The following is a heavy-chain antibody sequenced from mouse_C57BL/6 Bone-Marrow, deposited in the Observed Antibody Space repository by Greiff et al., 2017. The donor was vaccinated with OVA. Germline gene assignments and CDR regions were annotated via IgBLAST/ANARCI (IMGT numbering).Heavy chain of an antibody. CDR1: GYAFSSSW. CDR2: IYPGDGGT. CDR3: ARDYDYGWYFDV. V-gene: IGHV1-82*01. D-gene: IGHD2-4*01. J-gene: IGHJ1*03. Sequence: VKLMESGPELVKPGASVKISCKASGYAFSSSWMNWVKQRPGKGLEWIGRIYPGDGGTNYNGKFKGKATLTADKSSSTAYMQLSSLTSEDSAVYFCARDYDYGWYFDVWGTGTTVTVSS.